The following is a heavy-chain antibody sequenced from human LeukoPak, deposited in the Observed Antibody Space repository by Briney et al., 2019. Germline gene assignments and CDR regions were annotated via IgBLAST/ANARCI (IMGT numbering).Heavy chain of an antibody. J-gene: IGHJ4*02. CDR1: GFTLENYA. Sequence: RSGGSLRLSCGASGFTLENYAINWVRQAPGKGLEWVSAISNSEVSSITESGDGTYHADSVKGRFTISRDNAKKTLYLQMNSLRAEDTAVYYCARGAVAGANFDYWGLGTLVTVSS. CDR2: ISNSEVSSITESGDGT. D-gene: IGHD1-26*01. CDR3: ARGAVAGANFDY. V-gene: IGHV3-23*01.